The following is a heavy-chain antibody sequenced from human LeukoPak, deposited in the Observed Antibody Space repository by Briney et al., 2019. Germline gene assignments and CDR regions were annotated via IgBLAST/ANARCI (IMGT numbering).Heavy chain of an antibody. CDR3: ARFRFLEWYFDY. CDR2: IYSGGST. J-gene: IGHJ4*02. D-gene: IGHD3-3*01. Sequence: GGSLRLSCAASGFTVSSNYMSWVRQAPGKGLEWVSVIYSGGSTYYADSVKGRFTISRDNSKDTLYLQMNSLRAEDTAVYYCARFRFLEWYFDYWGQGTLVTVSS. V-gene: IGHV3-53*01. CDR1: GFTVSSNY.